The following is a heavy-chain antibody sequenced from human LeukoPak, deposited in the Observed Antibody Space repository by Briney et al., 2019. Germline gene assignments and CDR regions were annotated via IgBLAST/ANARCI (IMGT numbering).Heavy chain of an antibody. CDR1: GFTFNSFG. Sequence: SGGSLRLSCAASGFTFNSFGMSWVRQAPGKGLEWLSYISSSSSTIYYADSVRGRFTISRDNAKNSLYLQINSLRADDTAVYYCARADMDVWGKGTTVTVSS. V-gene: IGHV3-48*04. J-gene: IGHJ6*03. CDR3: ARADMDV. CDR2: ISSSSSTI.